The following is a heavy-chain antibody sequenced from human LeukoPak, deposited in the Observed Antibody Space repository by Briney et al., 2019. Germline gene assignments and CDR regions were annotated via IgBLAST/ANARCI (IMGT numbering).Heavy chain of an antibody. CDR2: IYYSGNT. CDR3: ARPYGGNSNFDF. J-gene: IGHJ4*02. V-gene: IGHV4-39*01. Sequence: SETLSLTCTVSGGSISSTSYYWGWIRQPPGKGLEWIGSIYYSGNTYYNPSLKSRVTMSVDTSKNQFSLKLSSVTAADTAVYYCARPYGGNSNFDFWGQGALVSVSS. CDR1: GGSISSTSYY. D-gene: IGHD4-23*01.